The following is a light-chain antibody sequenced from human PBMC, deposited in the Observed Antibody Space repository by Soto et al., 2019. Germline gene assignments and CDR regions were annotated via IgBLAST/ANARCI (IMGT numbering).Light chain of an antibody. J-gene: IGKJ3*01. Sequence: DIVMTQSPATLSVSPGERATLSCRASQSVSSNLAWYQQKPGQAPRLLVYGASTRATGIPARFSGSGSGTEFLLTISSQQSEDFALYYCQQYNNWPSFTFGPGTKGHIK. CDR1: QSVSSN. CDR3: QQYNNWPSFT. V-gene: IGKV3-15*01. CDR2: GAS.